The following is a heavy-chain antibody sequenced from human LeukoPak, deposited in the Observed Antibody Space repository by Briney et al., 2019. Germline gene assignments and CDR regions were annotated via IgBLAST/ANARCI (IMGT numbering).Heavy chain of an antibody. CDR1: GFTFSSYA. CDR2: ISYDGSNK. J-gene: IGHJ4*02. V-gene: IGHV3-30*04. CDR3: ANDFDY. Sequence: GGSLRLSCAASGFTFSSYAMHWVRQAPGKGLEWVAVISYDGSNKYYADSVKGRFTISRDNSKNTLYLQMNSLRAEDTAVYYCANDFDYWGQGTLVTVSS.